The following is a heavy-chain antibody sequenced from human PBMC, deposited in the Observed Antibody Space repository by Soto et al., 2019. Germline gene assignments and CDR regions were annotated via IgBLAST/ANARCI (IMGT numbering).Heavy chain of an antibody. V-gene: IGHV3-7*01. J-gene: IGHJ4*02. D-gene: IGHD3-22*01. Sequence: QSGGSLRLSCAASGFTFSSYWMSWVRQAPGKGLEWVANIKQDGSEKYYVDSVKGRFTISRDNAKNSLYLQMNSLRDEDTAVYYCARVKRTQFAYHYDSSGSYFDSWGQGTLVTVSS. CDR3: ARVKRTQFAYHYDSSGSYFDS. CDR2: IKQDGSEK. CDR1: GFTFSSYW.